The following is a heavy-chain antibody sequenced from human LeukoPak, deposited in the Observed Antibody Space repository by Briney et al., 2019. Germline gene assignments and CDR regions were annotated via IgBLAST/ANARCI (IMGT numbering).Heavy chain of an antibody. D-gene: IGHD3-22*01. V-gene: IGHV3-66*02. CDR2: IYSVGST. Sequence: GGSLRLSCAASGFTVSSNYMSWVRQAPGKGLEWVSVIYSVGSTYYADSVKGRFTISRDNSKNTLYLQMNSLRAEDTAVYYCAREVPYYYDSSGYYIGDWGQGTLVTVSS. CDR3: AREVPYYYDSSGYYIGD. J-gene: IGHJ4*02. CDR1: GFTVSSNY.